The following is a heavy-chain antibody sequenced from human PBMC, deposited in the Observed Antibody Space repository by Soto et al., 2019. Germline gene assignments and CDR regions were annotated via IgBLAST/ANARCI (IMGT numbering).Heavy chain of an antibody. CDR1: GGSISSGGYY. Sequence: TLSLTCTVSGGSISSGGYYWSWIRQHPGKGLEWIGHIYYTGSTYYNPSLKSRVTISVDTSKNQFSLKLSSVTAADTAVYYCASPVLHGSGNDAFDIWGHGTMVTVSS. V-gene: IGHV4-31*03. CDR3: ASPVLHGSGNDAFDI. J-gene: IGHJ3*02. CDR2: IYYTGST. D-gene: IGHD3-10*01.